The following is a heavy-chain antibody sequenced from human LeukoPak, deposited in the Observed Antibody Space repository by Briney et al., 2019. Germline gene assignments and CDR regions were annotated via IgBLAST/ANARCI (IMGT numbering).Heavy chain of an antibody. J-gene: IGHJ4*02. Sequence: GGFLRLSCAASGFTFSSYAMHWVRQAPGKGLEWVAVISYDGSNKYYADSVKGRFTISRDNSKNTLYLQMNSLRAEDTAVYYCARGVGSGSRLRAGDYWGQGTLVTVSS. CDR2: ISYDGSNK. V-gene: IGHV3-30*14. CDR3: ARGVGSGSRLRAGDY. D-gene: IGHD1-26*01. CDR1: GFTFSSYA.